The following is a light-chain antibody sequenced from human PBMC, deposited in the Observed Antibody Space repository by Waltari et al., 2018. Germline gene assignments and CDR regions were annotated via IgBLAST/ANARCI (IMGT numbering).Light chain of an antibody. CDR3: QQYYTTPYT. CDR2: DAS. J-gene: IGKJ2*01. V-gene: IGKV1-12*01. CDR1: QDISIW. Sequence: DIQMTQSPTSVSASVGDRVSITCRASQDISIWVAWYQQQPGKAPKFLSYDASTLQSGVPDRFSGGGSGPDFTLTVSSLQAEDVAVYYCQQYYTTPYTFGQGTKLEIK.